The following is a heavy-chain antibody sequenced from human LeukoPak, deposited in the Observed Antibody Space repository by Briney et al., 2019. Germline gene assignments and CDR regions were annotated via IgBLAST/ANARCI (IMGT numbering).Heavy chain of an antibody. CDR3: AKNGYDSSGYLYFDC. V-gene: IGHV3-23*01. J-gene: IGHJ4*02. D-gene: IGHD3-22*01. CDR2: ISGSGGST. CDR1: GFTFSTYA. Sequence: GGSLRLSCAASGFTFSTYAMSWVRQAPGKGLEWVSAISGSGGSTYYADSVKGRFTISRDNSENTLYLQMDSLRAEDTAVYYCAKNGYDSSGYLYFDCWGQGTLVTVSS.